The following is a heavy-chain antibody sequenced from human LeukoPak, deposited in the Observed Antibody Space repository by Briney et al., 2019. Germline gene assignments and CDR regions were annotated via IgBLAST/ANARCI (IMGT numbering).Heavy chain of an antibody. CDR3: AKRLPLSTVVTPSFDY. V-gene: IGHV3-23*01. Sequence: PGGSLRLSCAASGFTFSSYSMNWVRQAPGKGLEWVSTISTSGGSTYYADSVKGRFTISRDNSKNTLYLQMNSLRAEDTAVYYCAKRLPLSTVVTPSFDYWGQGTLVTVSS. CDR2: ISTSGGST. J-gene: IGHJ4*02. D-gene: IGHD4-23*01. CDR1: GFTFSSYS.